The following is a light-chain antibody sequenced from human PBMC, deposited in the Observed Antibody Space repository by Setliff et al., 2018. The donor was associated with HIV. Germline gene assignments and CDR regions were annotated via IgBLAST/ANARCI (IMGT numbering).Light chain of an antibody. J-gene: IGLJ1*01. Sequence: SALAQPPSASGSPGQSVTISCAGTSGDIGTFDYLSWFQQLPGKAPKLILSEVTNRPSGVSNRFSGSKSGNTASLTISGLQAEDEADYYCSSYTSRTTPGVFGTGTKVTVL. CDR3: SSYTSRTTPGV. CDR2: EVT. V-gene: IGLV2-14*01. CDR1: SGDIGTFDY.